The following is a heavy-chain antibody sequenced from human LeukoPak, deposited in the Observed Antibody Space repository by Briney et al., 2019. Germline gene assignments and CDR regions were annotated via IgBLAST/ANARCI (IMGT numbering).Heavy chain of an antibody. V-gene: IGHV2-5*02. Sequence: SGPTLVKPTQTLTLTCTFSGFSLSTSGVGVGCIRQPPGKALEWLALIYWDDDKRYSPSLKSRLTITKDTSKNQVVLTMTNMGPVDTATYYCAHLMAYYYDSSGRNWFDPWGQGTLVTVSS. D-gene: IGHD3-22*01. CDR2: IYWDDDK. J-gene: IGHJ5*02. CDR1: GFSLSTSGVG. CDR3: AHLMAYYYDSSGRNWFDP.